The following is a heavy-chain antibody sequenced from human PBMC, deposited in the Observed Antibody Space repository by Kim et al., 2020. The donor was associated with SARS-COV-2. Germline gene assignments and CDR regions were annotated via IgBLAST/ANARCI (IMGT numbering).Heavy chain of an antibody. J-gene: IGHJ4*02. D-gene: IGHD6-6*01. V-gene: IGHV3-23*01. CDR2: VSGGGGST. CDR1: GFSFGGYA. CDR3: AKDYISSCKTRGYFDC. Sequence: GGSLRLSCAASGFSFGGYAMSWVRQAPGKGLEWVSGVSGGGGSTYYADSVKGRFTISRDNTKNTLYVQMNSLRAEDTAVYYCAKDYISSCKTRGYFDCWGQGTLVTVSS.